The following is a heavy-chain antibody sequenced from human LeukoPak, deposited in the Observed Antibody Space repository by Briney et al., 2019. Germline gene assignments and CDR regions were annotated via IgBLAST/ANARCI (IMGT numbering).Heavy chain of an antibody. CDR1: GFTFSSYE. V-gene: IGHV3-48*03. CDR2: ISSSGSTI. CDR3: ARALRYFDWTNLYYFDY. J-gene: IGHJ4*02. Sequence: GGSLRLSCAASGFTFSSYEMNWVRQAPGKGLERVSYISSSGSTIYYADSVKGRFTISRDNAKNSLYLQMNSLRAEDTAVYYCARALRYFDWTNLYYFDYWGQGTLVTVSS. D-gene: IGHD3-9*01.